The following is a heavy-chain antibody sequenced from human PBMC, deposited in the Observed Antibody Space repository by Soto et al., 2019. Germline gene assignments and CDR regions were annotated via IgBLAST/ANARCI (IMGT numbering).Heavy chain of an antibody. CDR3: ARGPAMDV. V-gene: IGHV4-61*01. Sequence: PSETLSLTCTVSGGSVSSGSYYWSWIRQPPGKGLEWIGYIYYSGSTNYNPSLKSRVTISVDTSKNQFSLKLSSVTAADTAVYYCARGPAMDVWGQGTTVTGSS. CDR1: GGSVSSGSYY. CDR2: IYYSGST. J-gene: IGHJ6*02.